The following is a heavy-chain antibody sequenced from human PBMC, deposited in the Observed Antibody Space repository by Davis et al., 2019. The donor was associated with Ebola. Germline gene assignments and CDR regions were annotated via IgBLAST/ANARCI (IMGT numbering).Heavy chain of an antibody. CDR3: ARTRGYYGMDV. CDR1: GGSISSGGYY. Sequence: SETLSLTCTVSGGSISSGGYYWSWIRQPPGNGLEWIGYIYYSGSTYYNPSLKSRVTISVDTSKNQFSLKLSSVTAADTAVYYCARTRGYYGMDVWGQGTTVTVSS. CDR2: IYYSGST. V-gene: IGHV4-31*03. J-gene: IGHJ6*02. D-gene: IGHD3-10*01.